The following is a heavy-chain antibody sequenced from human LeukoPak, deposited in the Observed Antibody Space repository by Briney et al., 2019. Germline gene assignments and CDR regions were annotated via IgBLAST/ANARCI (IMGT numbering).Heavy chain of an antibody. CDR3: ARATWEYSSSWSDYYYYGMDV. Sequence: GGSLRLSCAASGLTFSSYEMNWVRQAPGKGLEWVSYISSSGSTIYYADSVKGRFTISRDNAKNSLYLQMNSLRAEDTAVYYCARATWEYSSSWSDYYYYGMDVWGQGTTVTVSS. CDR2: ISSSGSTI. V-gene: IGHV3-48*03. CDR1: GLTFSSYE. D-gene: IGHD6-13*01. J-gene: IGHJ6*02.